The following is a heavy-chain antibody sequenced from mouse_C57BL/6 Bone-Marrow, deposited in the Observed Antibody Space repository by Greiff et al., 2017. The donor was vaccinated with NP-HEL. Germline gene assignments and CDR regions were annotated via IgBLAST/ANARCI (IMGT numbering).Heavy chain of an antibody. Sequence: EVQLQQSGPELVKPGASVKISCKASGYTFTDYYMNWVKQSHGKSLEWIGDINPNNGGTSYNQKFKGKATLTVDQSSSTAYMELRSLTSEDSAVYYCATVVPYYAMDYWGQGTSVTVSS. J-gene: IGHJ4*01. CDR3: ATVVPYYAMDY. CDR1: GYTFTDYY. D-gene: IGHD1-1*01. CDR2: INPNNGGT. V-gene: IGHV1-26*01.